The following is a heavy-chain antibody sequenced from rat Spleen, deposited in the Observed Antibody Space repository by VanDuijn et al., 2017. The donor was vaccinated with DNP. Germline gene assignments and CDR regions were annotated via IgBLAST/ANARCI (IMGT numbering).Heavy chain of an antibody. D-gene: IGHD1-2*01. V-gene: IGHV3-3*01. Sequence: EVQLKESGPGLVKPSETLSLTCTVSGFSLTSYHVSWVRQPPGKGLEWMGYINSAGITNYNPSLKSRISITRDTSKNQFFLQLNSVTTEDTATYYCARFLPFDYWGQGVMVTVSA. J-gene: IGHJ2*01. CDR1: GFSLTSYHV. CDR2: INSAGIT. CDR3: ARFLPFDY.